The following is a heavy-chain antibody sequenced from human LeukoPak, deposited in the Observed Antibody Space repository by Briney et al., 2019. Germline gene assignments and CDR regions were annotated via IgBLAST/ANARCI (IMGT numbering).Heavy chain of an antibody. D-gene: IGHD6-13*01. V-gene: IGHV4-38-2*02. CDR2: IFHSGTT. J-gene: IGHJ4*02. CDR1: GYSISSGYY. CDR3: ARRYSSSWSGYFDY. Sequence: SETLSLTCTVSGYSISSGYYWGWIRQPPGKGLEWIGSIFHSGTTYYNPSLKSRVTISVDTSKNQFSLKLSSVTAADTAVYYCARRYSSSWSGYFDYWGQGTLVIVSS.